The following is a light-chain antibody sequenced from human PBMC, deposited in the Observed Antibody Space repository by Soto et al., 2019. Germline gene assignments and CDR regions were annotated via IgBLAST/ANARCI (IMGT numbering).Light chain of an antibody. J-gene: IGKJ1*01. CDR2: DAS. CDR3: QQYETFSGT. Sequence: IQMTQSPSTLSASLGYRFTINFRSSQSISSWLAWYQQKPGKAPKLLIYDASSLESGVPSRFSGSGSGTKFTLTIASLQPDDFATYYCQQYETFSGTFGPGTKVDI. CDR1: QSISSW. V-gene: IGKV1-5*01.